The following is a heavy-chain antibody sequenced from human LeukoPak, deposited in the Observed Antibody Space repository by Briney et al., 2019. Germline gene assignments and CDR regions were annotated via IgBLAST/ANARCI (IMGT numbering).Heavy chain of an antibody. Sequence: ASLKLSCKASGSTFTSYGISSVRRSPGQRLEWMGWMSAYNGNTNYAQKLPCRVTITKDTSTSTAYMELRSRRSDDRAVYYCARVGGGGYDPVDYWGQGTLVTVSS. CDR3: ARVGGGGYDPVDY. D-gene: IGHD5-12*01. J-gene: IGHJ4*02. CDR1: GSTFTSYG. V-gene: IGHV1-18*01. CDR2: MSAYNGNT.